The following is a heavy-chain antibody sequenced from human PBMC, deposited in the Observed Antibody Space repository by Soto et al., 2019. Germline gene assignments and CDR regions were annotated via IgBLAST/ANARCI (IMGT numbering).Heavy chain of an antibody. D-gene: IGHD1-26*01. CDR2: INPNSGGT. V-gene: IGHV1-2*04. Sequence: ASVKVSCKASGYTFTGYYMHWVRQAPGQGLEWMGWINPNSGGTNYAQKFQGWVTMTRDTSISTAYMELSRLRSDDTAVYYCARSTIIVGATDGGLDYWGQGTLVTVSS. CDR1: GYTFTGYY. CDR3: ARSTIIVGATDGGLDY. J-gene: IGHJ4*02.